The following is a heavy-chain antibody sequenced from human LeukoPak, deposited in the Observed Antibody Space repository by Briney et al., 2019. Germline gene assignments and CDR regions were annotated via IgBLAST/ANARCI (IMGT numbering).Heavy chain of an antibody. Sequence: GGSLRLSCAASGFTFRTYGMHWVRQAPGKGLEWVAVISKDGSNKYYGDSDSVKGRFTISRDNSKNTLYLQMNSLRADDTAVYYCAKDVSRSWHYFDYWGQGTLVTVSS. CDR1: GFTFRTYG. CDR2: ISKDGSNK. V-gene: IGHV3-30*18. CDR3: AKDVSRSWHYFDY. D-gene: IGHD6-13*01. J-gene: IGHJ4*02.